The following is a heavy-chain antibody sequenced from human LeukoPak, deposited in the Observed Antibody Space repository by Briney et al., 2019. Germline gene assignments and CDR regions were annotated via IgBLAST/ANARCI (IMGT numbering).Heavy chain of an antibody. CDR2: ISSSSSYI. CDR1: GFTFSSYS. J-gene: IGHJ4*02. CDR3: ARVRGDY. D-gene: IGHD5-24*01. V-gene: IGHV3-21*03. Sequence: GGSLRLSCAASGFTFSSYSMNWVRQAPGKGLEWVSSISSSSSYIYYADSVRGRFTISRDNAKNSLYLQMHSLRAEDTAVNSFARVRGDYWGQGTLGTVSS.